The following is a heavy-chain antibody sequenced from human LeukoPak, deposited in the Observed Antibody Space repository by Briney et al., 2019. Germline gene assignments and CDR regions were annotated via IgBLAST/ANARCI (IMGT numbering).Heavy chain of an antibody. CDR3: VRVSQDDDYSDSPVQGACDL. CDR2: INSDGTTT. Sequence: PGGSLRLSCAASGFTFSTYWMHWVRQAPGKGLVCVSRINSDGTTTSYGTTTSYADSVKGRFTISRDNAKNSLYLQMNDLRTEDTAVYYCVRVSQDDDYSDSPVQGACDLWGQGTMVTVS. D-gene: IGHD3-22*01. J-gene: IGHJ3*01. V-gene: IGHV3-74*01. CDR1: GFTFSTYW.